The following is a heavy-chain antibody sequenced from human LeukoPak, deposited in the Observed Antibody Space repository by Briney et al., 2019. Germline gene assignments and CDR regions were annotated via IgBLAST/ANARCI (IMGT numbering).Heavy chain of an antibody. CDR3: ARVSNYYDFWSGYYRVKDWFGP. V-gene: IGHV1-18*01. CDR1: GYTFTSYG. J-gene: IGHJ5*02. CDR2: ISAYNGNT. D-gene: IGHD3-3*01. Sequence: ASVKVSCKASGYTFTSYGISWVRQAPGQGLEWMGWISAYNGNTNYAQKLQGRVTMTTDTSTSTAYIELRSLRSDDTAVYYCARVSNYYDFWSGYYRVKDWFGPWGQGTLVTVSS.